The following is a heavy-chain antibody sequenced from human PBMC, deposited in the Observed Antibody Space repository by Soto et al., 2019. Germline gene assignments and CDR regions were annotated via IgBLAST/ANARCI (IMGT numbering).Heavy chain of an antibody. D-gene: IGHD5-18*01. CDR2: IYPGDSDT. V-gene: IGHV5-51*01. J-gene: IGHJ4*02. CDR1: GNSFTTYW. Sequence: EVQLVQSGAEVKKPGESLKVSCQGSGNSFTTYWIAWVRQMPGKGLEWMEIIYPGDSDTRYSPSFQGQVTISADKSISTAYLQWSSLKASDSGMYYCARQGYTYGYDSWGQGTLVTVSS. CDR3: ARQGYTYGYDS.